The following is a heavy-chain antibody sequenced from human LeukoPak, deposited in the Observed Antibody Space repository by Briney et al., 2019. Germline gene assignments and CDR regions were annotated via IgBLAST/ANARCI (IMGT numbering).Heavy chain of an antibody. Sequence: SETLSLTCAVYGGSFSDYYWSWIRQPPGRGLEWIGEINHSGSTNYNPSLKSRVTISVDTSKNQFSLKLNSVTAADTAVYYCARKPIFASGRHWYYFDNWGQGTLVTVSS. CDR1: GGSFSDYY. D-gene: IGHD3-10*01. CDR2: INHSGST. CDR3: ARKPIFASGRHWYYFDN. V-gene: IGHV4-34*01. J-gene: IGHJ4*02.